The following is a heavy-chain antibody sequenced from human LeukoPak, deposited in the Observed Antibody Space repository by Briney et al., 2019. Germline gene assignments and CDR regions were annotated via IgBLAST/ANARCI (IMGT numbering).Heavy chain of an antibody. J-gene: IGHJ4*02. V-gene: IGHV3-9*01. Sequence: GGSLRLSCAASGFTFDDYAMHWVRQAPGKGLEWGSGISWNSGSIGYADSVKGRFTISRDNAKNSLYLQMNSLRAEDTALYYCAKDREYSSSSDFDYWGQGSLVTVSS. D-gene: IGHD6-6*01. CDR2: ISWNSGSI. CDR1: GFTFDDYA. CDR3: AKDREYSSSSDFDY.